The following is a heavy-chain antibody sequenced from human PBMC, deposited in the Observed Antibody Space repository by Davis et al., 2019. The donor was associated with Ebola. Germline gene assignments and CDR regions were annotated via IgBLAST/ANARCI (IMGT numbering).Heavy chain of an antibody. CDR1: GGSISSGGYS. J-gene: IGHJ5*02. CDR2: IYHSGST. V-gene: IGHV4-30-2*01. Sequence: PSETLSLTCAVSGGSISSGGYSWSWIRQPPGKGLEWIGYIYHSGSTYYNPSLKSRVTISVDTSKNQSSLKLSSVTAADTAVYYCARGGLLVVVVAATPKSWFDPWGQGTLVTVSS. D-gene: IGHD2-15*01. CDR3: ARGGLLVVVVAATPKSWFDP.